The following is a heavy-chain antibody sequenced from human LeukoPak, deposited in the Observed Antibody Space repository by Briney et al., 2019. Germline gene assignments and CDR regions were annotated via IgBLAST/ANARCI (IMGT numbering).Heavy chain of an antibody. CDR1: GFTFSNYP. CDR2: VTGGGGT. V-gene: IGHV3-23*01. D-gene: IGHD3-10*01. Sequence: GGSLRLSCAASGFTFSNYPMSWVRQAPGKGLEWVSTVTGGGGTIYSDSVEGRFTISRDNSKNTLYLQMNSLRAEDTAVYFCARVATGSYDWFDPWGQGTLVTVSS. CDR3: ARVATGSYDWFDP. J-gene: IGHJ5*02.